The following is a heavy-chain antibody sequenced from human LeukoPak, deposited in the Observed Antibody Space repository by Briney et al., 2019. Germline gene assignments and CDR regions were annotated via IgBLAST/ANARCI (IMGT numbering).Heavy chain of an antibody. V-gene: IGHV3-23*01. J-gene: IGHJ4*02. D-gene: IGHD3/OR15-3a*01. CDR2: ISDSGGST. CDR1: GISLSNYG. Sequence: GGSLRLSCAVSGISLSNYGMSWVRQAPGKGLEWVAGISDSGGSTNYADSVKGRFTISRDNPKNTLYLQMNSLRAEDTAVYFCAKRGVVIRVILVGFHKEAYYFESWGQGALVTVSS. CDR3: AKRGVVIRVILVGFHKEAYYFES.